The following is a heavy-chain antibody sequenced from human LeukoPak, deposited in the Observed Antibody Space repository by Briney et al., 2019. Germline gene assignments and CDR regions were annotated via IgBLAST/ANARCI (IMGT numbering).Heavy chain of an antibody. CDR1: GGSISSYY. Sequence: PSETLSLTGTVSGGSISSYYWSWIRQPAGKELEWIGRIHPSGSTDCNPSLRSRVTLSVDTSKNQFSLNLSSVTAADTAVYYCASLPYSSAWFYFDYWGQGTLVTVSS. CDR3: ASLPYSSAWFYFDY. CDR2: IHPSGST. J-gene: IGHJ4*02. D-gene: IGHD6-19*01. V-gene: IGHV4-4*07.